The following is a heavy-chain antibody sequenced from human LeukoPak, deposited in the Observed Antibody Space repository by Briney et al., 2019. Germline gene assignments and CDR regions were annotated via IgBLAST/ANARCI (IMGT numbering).Heavy chain of an antibody. D-gene: IGHD4-17*01. CDR1: GFIFSNYA. V-gene: IGHV3-23*01. CDR3: ARNPNGDYIGAFDM. CDR2: IRGSGGGT. Sequence: GGSLRLSCAASGFIFSNYALMWLRQSPGKGLEWVSAIRGSGGGTFYADSVKGRFTISRDNSKNTLYLQMNGLRAEDTAVYYCARNPNGDYIGAFDMWGRGTLVTVSS. J-gene: IGHJ3*02.